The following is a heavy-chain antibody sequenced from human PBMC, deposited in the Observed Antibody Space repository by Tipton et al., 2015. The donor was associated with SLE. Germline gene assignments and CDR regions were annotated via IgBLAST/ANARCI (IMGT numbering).Heavy chain of an antibody. V-gene: IGHV4-34*01. CDR2: INHSGST. CDR3: AREGYYGSGTD. CDR1: GGSFSGYY. D-gene: IGHD3-10*01. J-gene: IGHJ4*02. Sequence: TLSLTCAVYGGSFSGYYWTWIRQPPEKGLEWIGEINHSGSTNYNPSLKSRVTISVDTSKNQFSLKLSSVTAADTAVYYCAREGYYGSGTDWGQGTLVTVSS.